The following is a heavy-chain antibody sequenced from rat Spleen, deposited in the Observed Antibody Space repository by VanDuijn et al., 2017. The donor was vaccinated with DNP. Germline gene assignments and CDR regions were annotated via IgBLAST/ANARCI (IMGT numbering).Heavy chain of an antibody. Sequence: EVKLVESGGGLVQPGRSLKLSCAASGFNFNDHWMGWVRQAPGKGLEWIGQINKDSSTINYIPSLKDKFTISRDNAQNTLYLQMNKLGSEDTGIYYCARQGITTTPYVMDAWGQGASVTVSS. CDR1: GFNFNDHW. J-gene: IGHJ4*01. CDR2: INKDSSTI. V-gene: IGHV4-2*01. D-gene: IGHD1-10*01. CDR3: ARQGITTTPYVMDA.